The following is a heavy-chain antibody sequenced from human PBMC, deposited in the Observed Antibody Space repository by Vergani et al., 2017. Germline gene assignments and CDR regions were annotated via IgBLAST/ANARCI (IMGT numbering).Heavy chain of an antibody. Sequence: EVQLVESGGGLVQPGRSLRLSCAASGFTFDDYAMHWVRQAPGKGLEWVSGINWNGGSTGYADSVKGRFTISRDNAKNSLYLQMNSLRAEDTALYHCARRVPEGAFDIWGQGTMVTVSS. CDR3: ARRVPEGAFDI. V-gene: IGHV3-9*01. J-gene: IGHJ3*02. CDR1: GFTFDDYA. CDR2: INWNGGST. D-gene: IGHD3-3*01.